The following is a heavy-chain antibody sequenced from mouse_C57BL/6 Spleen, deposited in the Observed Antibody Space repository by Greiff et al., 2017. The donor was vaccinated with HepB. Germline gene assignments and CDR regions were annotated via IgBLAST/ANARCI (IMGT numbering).Heavy chain of an antibody. CDR2: IWSGGST. J-gene: IGHJ2*01. CDR1: GFSLTSYC. D-gene: IGHD2-3*01. CDR3: ARNDGYPYDFDY. Sequence: VKLKQSGPGLVQPSQSLSITCTVSGFSLTSYCVHWVRQSPGKGLEWLGVIWSGGSTDYNAAFITRLSISKDNSKSQVFLKMNSLQADDTAIYYCARNDGYPYDFDYWGQGTTLTVAS. V-gene: IGHV2-2*01.